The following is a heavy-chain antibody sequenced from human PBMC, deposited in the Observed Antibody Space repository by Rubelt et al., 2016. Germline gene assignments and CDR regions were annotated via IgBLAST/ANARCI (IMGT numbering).Heavy chain of an antibody. CDR2: IYYSGRP. CDR1: GGSISRYY. J-gene: IGHJ4*02. Sequence: QVQLQESGPGLVKPSETLSLTCIVSGGSISRYYWSWMRQPPGKGLEWIGYIYYSGRPTYNPPLKSRVSISGDTSKNLFSRKLCSVTAADTAVYYCARGPYYYDRSGWHGVCYWGQGTLVTVSS. D-gene: IGHD3-22*01. CDR3: ARGPYYYDRSGWHGVCY. V-gene: IGHV4-59*12.